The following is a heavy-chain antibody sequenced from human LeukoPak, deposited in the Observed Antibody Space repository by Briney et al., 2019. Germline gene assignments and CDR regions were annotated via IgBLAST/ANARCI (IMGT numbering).Heavy chain of an antibody. V-gene: IGHV3-23*01. CDR2: ISDSGGST. CDR1: GFAFRNNA. D-gene: IGHD3-22*01. CDR3: ASSYGSSAYYPFDY. Sequence: RGSLRLSCVASGFAFRNNAMSWVRQAPGKGLEWVSLISDSGGSTNYADSVKGRFTISRDNSKNTLYLQMNTLRAEDTAIYYCASSYGSSAYYPFDYWGQGTLVTVFS. J-gene: IGHJ4*02.